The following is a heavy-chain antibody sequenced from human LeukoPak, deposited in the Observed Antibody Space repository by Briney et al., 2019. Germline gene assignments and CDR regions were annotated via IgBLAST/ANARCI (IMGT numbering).Heavy chain of an antibody. J-gene: IGHJ4*02. CDR3: ARDRGFGDYGIDF. Sequence: SETLSLTCTVSGGSISSYYWDWIRQPPGKGLEWIGYIYYSGGTNYNPSLKSRVTISLDTFKNQFSLKLSSVTAADTAVYYCARDRGFGDYGIDFWGQGTLVTVSS. CDR1: GGSISSYY. D-gene: IGHD4-17*01. V-gene: IGHV4-59*01. CDR2: IYYSGGT.